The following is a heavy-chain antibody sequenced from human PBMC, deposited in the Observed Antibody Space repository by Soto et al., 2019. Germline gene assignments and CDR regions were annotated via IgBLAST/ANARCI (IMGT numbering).Heavy chain of an antibody. CDR1: GYTFTRYG. D-gene: IGHD2-8*01. CDR2: ISGYNGDT. CDR3: AKNGQPPYYYYGMDV. J-gene: IGHJ6*02. Sequence: QGQLVQSGAEVKKPGASVKVSCKASGYTFTRYGISWVRQAPGQGLGWMGWISGYNGDTNYAQNLQGRVTMTIDTSTSTAYMELRSLTSDDTAVYYCAKNGQPPYYYYGMDVWGQGTTVTVSS. V-gene: IGHV1-18*01.